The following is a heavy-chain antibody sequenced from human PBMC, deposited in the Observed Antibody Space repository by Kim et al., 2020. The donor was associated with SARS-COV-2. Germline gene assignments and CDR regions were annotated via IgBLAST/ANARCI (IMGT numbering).Heavy chain of an antibody. CDR2: TT. CDR3: ARPYTSGTYDN. J-gene: IGHJ4*02. Sequence: TTNYHPSPKSRVAISVDTSKNQFSLKLTSVTGADTAVYYCARPYTSGTYDNWGQGTLVIVSS. D-gene: IGHD6-19*01. V-gene: IGHV4-39*01.